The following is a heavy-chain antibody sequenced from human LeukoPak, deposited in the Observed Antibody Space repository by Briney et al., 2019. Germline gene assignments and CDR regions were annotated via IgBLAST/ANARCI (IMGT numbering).Heavy chain of an antibody. CDR1: GGTFSSYA. CDR2: IIPIFGTA. Sequence: GASVKVSCKASGGTFSSYAISWVRQAPGQGLEWMGGIIPIFGTANYAQKFQGRVTITADESTSTAYMELSSLRSEDTAVYYCANSEQLAAYFDYWGQGTLVTVSS. V-gene: IGHV1-69*13. D-gene: IGHD6-13*01. J-gene: IGHJ4*02. CDR3: ANSEQLAAYFDY.